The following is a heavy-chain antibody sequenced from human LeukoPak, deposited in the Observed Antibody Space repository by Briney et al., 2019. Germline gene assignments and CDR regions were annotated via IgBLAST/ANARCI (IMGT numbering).Heavy chain of an antibody. V-gene: IGHV3-7*01. CDR2: IKEDGSDK. CDR1: GFTFSKIW. J-gene: IGHJ3*02. D-gene: IGHD3-16*01. CDR3: ASGGKLGASDI. Sequence: RGSLRLSCAASGFTFSKIWMSWVRQAPGKGLEWVANIKEDGSDKYYVDSVKGRFTVSRDNANKLLHLQMNSLGAEDTAVYFCASGGKLGASDIWGQGTMVTVSP.